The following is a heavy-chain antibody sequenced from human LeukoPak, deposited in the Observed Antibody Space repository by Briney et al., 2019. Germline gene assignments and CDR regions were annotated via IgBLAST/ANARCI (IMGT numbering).Heavy chain of an antibody. Sequence: GSLRLSCAASGFTFSDYYMSWIRQPPGKGLEWIGEINHSGSTNYNPSLKSRVTISVDTSKNQFSLKLSSVTAADTAVYYCARGRRYDILTGYYNGGNWFDPWGQGTLVTVSS. D-gene: IGHD3-9*01. J-gene: IGHJ5*02. V-gene: IGHV4-34*01. CDR2: INHSGST. CDR3: ARGRRYDILTGYYNGGNWFDP. CDR1: GFTFSDYY.